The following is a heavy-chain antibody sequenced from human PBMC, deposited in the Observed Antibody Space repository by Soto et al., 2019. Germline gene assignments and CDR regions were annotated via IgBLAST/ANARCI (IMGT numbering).Heavy chain of an antibody. CDR1: GYTFTSYG. CDR3: ARDGRVVAVAGTDYYYGRDV. CDR2: ISAYNGNT. D-gene: IGHD6-19*01. J-gene: IGHJ6*02. V-gene: IGHV1-18*04. Sequence: ASVKVSCKASGYTFTSYGISWVRQAPGQGLEGMGWISAYNGNTEYAQNFQGRGTMTTDTSTSTAYMELRRVRADDTAVYYCARDGRVVAVAGTDYYYGRDVWGQGTTVTVSS.